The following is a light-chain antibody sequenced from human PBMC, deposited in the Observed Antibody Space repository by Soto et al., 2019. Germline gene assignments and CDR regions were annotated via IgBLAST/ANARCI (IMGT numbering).Light chain of an antibody. Sequence: QSALTQPASESGSPGQSIAISCTGTSSDVGSYNSVSWYQQHPGKAPKLMIYEGSKRPSGVSDRFSGSKSGNTASLTISGLQAEDEADYYCCSYAGNPYVFGTGTKLTVL. CDR3: CSYAGNPYV. CDR2: EGS. J-gene: IGLJ1*01. CDR1: SSDVGSYNS. V-gene: IGLV2-23*01.